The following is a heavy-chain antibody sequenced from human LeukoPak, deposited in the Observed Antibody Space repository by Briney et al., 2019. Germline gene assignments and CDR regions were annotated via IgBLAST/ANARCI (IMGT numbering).Heavy chain of an antibody. J-gene: IGHJ4*02. CDR1: GGSISSGSYY. CDR2: IYTSGST. Sequence: NASQTLSLTCTVSGGSISSGSYYWNWIRQPAGKGLEWIGRIYTSGSTNYNPSLKSRVTISVDTSKNQFSLKLSSVTAADTAIYYCVTTHSSWYSSFDSWGQGTLVTVSS. D-gene: IGHD6-13*01. V-gene: IGHV4-61*02. CDR3: VTTHSSWYSSFDS.